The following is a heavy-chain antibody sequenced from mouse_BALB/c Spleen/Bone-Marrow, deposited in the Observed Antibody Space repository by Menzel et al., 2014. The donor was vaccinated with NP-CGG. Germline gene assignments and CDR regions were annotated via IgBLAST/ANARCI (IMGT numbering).Heavy chain of an antibody. CDR1: GFNIKDTY. D-gene: IGHD1-1*01. V-gene: IGHV14-3*02. CDR2: IDRANGNT. CDR3: ARSRDYGSSYYAMDY. J-gene: IGHJ4*01. Sequence: VQLQQSGAELVKPGASVKLSCTASGFNIKDTYMHWVKQRPEQGLEWIGRIDRANGNTKYDPKFQGKATITADTSSNTAYLQLSSLTSEDTAVYYCARSRDYGSSYYAMDYWGQGTSVTVSS.